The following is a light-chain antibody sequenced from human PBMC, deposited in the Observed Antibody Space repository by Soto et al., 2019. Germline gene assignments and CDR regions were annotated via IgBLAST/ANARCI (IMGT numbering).Light chain of an antibody. V-gene: IGKV1-5*01. Sequence: DTQMTQSPSTLSASVGDTVTITCRARQNINNWLAWYQQKPEKVPKLLIYGASTLEDGVPSRFSGSRSGTVFTLNINSLQPDDFATYYCQRYDGYFGQGTKLEIK. CDR3: QRYDGY. J-gene: IGKJ2*01. CDR1: QNINNW. CDR2: GAS.